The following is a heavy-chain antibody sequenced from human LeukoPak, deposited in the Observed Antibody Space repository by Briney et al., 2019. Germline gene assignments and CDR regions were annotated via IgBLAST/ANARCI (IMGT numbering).Heavy chain of an antibody. V-gene: IGHV3-48*02. CDR1: GFSFSNYG. J-gene: IGHJ4*02. Sequence: PGESLRLSCTASGFSFSNYGINWVRQAPGKGLEWVSYIGDIGNTIYYADSVKGRFTISRDSAKNSLYLEMKSLRDEDTAAYYCARDRYVGATTAGDSDSWGQGTLVTVSS. D-gene: IGHD1-26*01. CDR3: ARDRYVGATTAGDSDS. CDR2: IGDIGNTI.